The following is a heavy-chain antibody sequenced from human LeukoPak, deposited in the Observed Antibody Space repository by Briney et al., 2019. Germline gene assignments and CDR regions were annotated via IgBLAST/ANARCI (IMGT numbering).Heavy chain of an antibody. Sequence: SETLSLTCTVSGGSISSYYWSWIRQPPGKGLEWIGEINHSGSTNYNPSLKSRVTISVDTSKNQFSLKLSSVTAADTAVYYCARESYSSSWYGDYFDYWGQGTLVTVSS. D-gene: IGHD6-13*01. CDR3: ARESYSSSWYGDYFDY. V-gene: IGHV4-34*01. CDR1: GGSISSYY. CDR2: INHSGST. J-gene: IGHJ4*02.